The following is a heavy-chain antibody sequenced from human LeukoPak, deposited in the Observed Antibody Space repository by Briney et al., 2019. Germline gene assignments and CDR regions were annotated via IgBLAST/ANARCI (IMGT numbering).Heavy chain of an antibody. D-gene: IGHD6-19*01. J-gene: IGHJ4*02. CDR3: ARSDQYSSGLFDF. Sequence: SETLSLTCTVSGDSVSSYYWNWIRQPAGKGLEWIGCTYYSGSTNYNPSLKSRVTITLDTSKNQFSLNLSSVTAADTAIYYCARSDQYSSGLFDFWGQRPLVTVSS. CDR1: GDSVSSYY. CDR2: TYYSGST. V-gene: IGHV4-59*02.